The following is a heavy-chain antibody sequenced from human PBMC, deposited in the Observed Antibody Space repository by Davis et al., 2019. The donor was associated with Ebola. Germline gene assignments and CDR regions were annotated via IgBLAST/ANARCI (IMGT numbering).Heavy chain of an antibody. CDR3: ARIATAGSTHYYYYYGMDV. V-gene: IGHV4-34*01. CDR1: GGSSSGYY. CDR2: INHSGST. D-gene: IGHD6-13*01. J-gene: IGHJ6*02. Sequence: MPSETLSPTCAVYGGSSSGYYWSWIRQLPGKGLEWIGEINHSGSTNYNPSLKSRVTISVDTSKNQFSLKLSSVTAADTAGYYCARIATAGSTHYYYYYGMDVWGQGTTVTVSS.